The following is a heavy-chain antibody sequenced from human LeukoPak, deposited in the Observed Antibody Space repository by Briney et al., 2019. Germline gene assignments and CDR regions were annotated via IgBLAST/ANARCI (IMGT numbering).Heavy chain of an antibody. V-gene: IGHV3-7*04. J-gene: IGHJ5*02. CDR1: GFTFSNHG. Sequence: GRSLRLSCAASGFTFSNHGMHWVRQAPGKGLEWVSNIKQDGSEKYYVDSVKGRFTISTDIAKRLLYLQMNSLRAEDTAVYYCAGGGSWGQGTLVTVSS. CDR3: AGGGS. CDR2: IKQDGSEK.